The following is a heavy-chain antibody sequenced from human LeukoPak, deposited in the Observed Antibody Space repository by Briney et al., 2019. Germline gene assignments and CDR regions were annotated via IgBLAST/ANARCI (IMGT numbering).Heavy chain of an antibody. D-gene: IGHD3-22*01. CDR3: ARNYYDSSGYYYGEQYYFDY. CDR2: IYTSGST. J-gene: IGHJ4*02. V-gene: IGHV4-61*02. CDR1: GGSISSGSYY. Sequence: SETLSLTCTVSGGSISSGSYYWSWIRQPAGKGLEWIGRIYTSGSTNYNPSLKSRVTISVDTSKNQFSLKLSSVTAADTAVYYCARNYYDSSGYYYGEQYYFDYWGQGTLVTVSS.